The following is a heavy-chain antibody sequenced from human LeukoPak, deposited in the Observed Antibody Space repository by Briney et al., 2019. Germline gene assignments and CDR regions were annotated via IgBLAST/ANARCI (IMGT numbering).Heavy chain of an antibody. V-gene: IGHV4-4*07. Sequence: NPSETLSLTCTVSGGSISSYYWSWIRQPAGKGLEWIGRIYTSGSTNYNPSLKSRVTMSVDTSKNQFSLKLSSVTAAGTAVYYCARVGVSSSWYGFDYWGQGTLVTVSS. D-gene: IGHD6-13*01. CDR1: GGSISSYY. CDR3: ARVGVSSSWYGFDY. J-gene: IGHJ4*02. CDR2: IYTSGST.